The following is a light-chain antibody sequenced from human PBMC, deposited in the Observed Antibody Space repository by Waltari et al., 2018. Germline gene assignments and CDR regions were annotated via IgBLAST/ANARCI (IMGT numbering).Light chain of an antibody. V-gene: IGLV1-47*01. CDR2: KNP. Sequence: QSVLTQPPSASGTPGQRVIISCSGSSSNIGRNYVYWYQQLPGTAPNLLIYKNPQRPSGVPDRFSASKSGTSASLAISGLRSEDEGDYFCAAWDYSLSGGAFGGGTRLTVL. CDR1: SSNIGRNY. J-gene: IGLJ3*02. CDR3: AAWDYSLSGGA.